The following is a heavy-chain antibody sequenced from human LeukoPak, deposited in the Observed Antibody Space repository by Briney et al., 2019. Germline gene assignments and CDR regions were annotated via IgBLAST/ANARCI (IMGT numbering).Heavy chain of an antibody. J-gene: IGHJ6*03. CDR1: GFILSRYA. CDR2: ISYDGSNK. D-gene: IGHD4-11*01. V-gene: IGHV3-30*04. Sequence: PGGSLRLSCVASGFILSRYAMTWVRQAPGKGLEWVAVISYDGSNKYYADSVKGRFTISRDNSKNTLYLQMNSLRAEDTAVYYCARDATLGDYSNYYYYMDVWGKGTTVNVSS. CDR3: ARDATLGDYSNYYYYMDV.